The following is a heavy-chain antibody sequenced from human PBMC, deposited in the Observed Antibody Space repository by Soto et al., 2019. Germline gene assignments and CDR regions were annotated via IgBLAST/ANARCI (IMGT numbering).Heavy chain of an antibody. CDR3: ARDRIVATTNYYYGMDV. Sequence: SATLSLTCTVSGGSISSGGYYWSWIRQHPGKGLEWIGYIYYSGSTYYNPSLKSRVTISVDTSKNQFSLKLSSVTAADTAVYYCARDRIVATTNYYYGMDVWGKGTTVTVSS. D-gene: IGHD5-12*01. J-gene: IGHJ6*04. CDR1: GGSISSGGYY. CDR2: IYYSGST. V-gene: IGHV4-31*03.